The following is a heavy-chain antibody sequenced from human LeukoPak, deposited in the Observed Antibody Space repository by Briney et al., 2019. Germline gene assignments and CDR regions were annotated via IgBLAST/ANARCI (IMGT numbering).Heavy chain of an antibody. D-gene: IGHD3-10*01. CDR1: GGSISSGGDY. CDR2: IYYSGSN. CDR3: ARGRQVSGSPIFDY. Sequence: SQTLSLTCTVSGGSISSGGDYWSWSRQHPGKGLEWVGYIYYSGSNYYNASLKSRVTISVDTSTNQLSLKLSSVTAADTAVYYCARGRQVSGSPIFDYWGQGTLVTVSS. J-gene: IGHJ4*02. V-gene: IGHV4-31*03.